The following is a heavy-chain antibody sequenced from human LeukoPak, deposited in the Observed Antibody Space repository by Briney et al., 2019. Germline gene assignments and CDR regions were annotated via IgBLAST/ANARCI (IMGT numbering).Heavy chain of an antibody. CDR1: GFTFSSYW. J-gene: IGHJ4*02. V-gene: IGHV3-74*01. CDR2: INTDGSST. CDR3: ARVPYYYDSSGYFGY. Sequence: PGGSLRLSCAASGFTFSSYWMHWVRQAPGKGLVWVSRINTDGSSTSYADSVKGRFTISRDNAKNTLYLQMNSLRAEDTAVYYCARVPYYYDSSGYFGYWGQGTLVTVPS. D-gene: IGHD3-22*01.